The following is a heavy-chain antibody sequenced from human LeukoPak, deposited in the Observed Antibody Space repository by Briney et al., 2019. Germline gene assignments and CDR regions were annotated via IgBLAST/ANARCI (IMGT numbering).Heavy chain of an antibody. CDR3: TKDDGYYDSSGSFLFDS. CDR2: ISASGGST. Sequence: GGSLRLSCAASGFTFRSYAMSWVRQAPGKGLEWVSTISASGGSTGHADSVKGRFTISRDNSKNTLYLQMNSLRAEDTAVYYCTKDDGYYDSSGSFLFDSWGQGTLVPVSS. J-gene: IGHJ4*02. D-gene: IGHD3-22*01. CDR1: GFTFRSYA. V-gene: IGHV3-23*01.